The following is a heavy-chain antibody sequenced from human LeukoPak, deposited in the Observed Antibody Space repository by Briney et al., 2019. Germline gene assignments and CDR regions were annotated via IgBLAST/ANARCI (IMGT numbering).Heavy chain of an antibody. V-gene: IGHV3-23*01. CDR1: GFTFSSYA. Sequence: PGGSLRLSCAASGFTFSSYAMSWVRQAPGEGLEWVSTISPSGGSTFYADSVKGRLTIFRDNSKNTFYLQMNNLRVDDTAVYYCAKFLPTHIVVANYYFDYWGQGTLVTVSS. CDR3: AKFLPTHIVVANYYFDY. D-gene: IGHD2-21*01. CDR2: ISPSGGST. J-gene: IGHJ4*02.